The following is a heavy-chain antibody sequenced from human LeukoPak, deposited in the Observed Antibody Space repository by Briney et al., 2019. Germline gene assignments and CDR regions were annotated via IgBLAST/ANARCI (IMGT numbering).Heavy chain of an antibody. CDR2: IYYSGST. CDR1: GGSISRGVYY. V-gene: IGHV4-31*03. J-gene: IGHJ4*02. CDR3: ARDVVSDSSLEY. D-gene: IGHD6-19*01. Sequence: PSQTLSLTCTVSGGSISRGVYYWRWIRHHPGKSLECIGHIYYSGSTYYTPSLKSRVTLSVDTSKNQFSLRQSSVTVADTAMYYCARDVVSDSSLEYWGQGTLGTVS.